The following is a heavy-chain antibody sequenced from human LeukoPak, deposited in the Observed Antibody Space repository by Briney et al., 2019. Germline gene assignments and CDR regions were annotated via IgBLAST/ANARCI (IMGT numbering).Heavy chain of an antibody. Sequence: ASVKVSCKASGYTFTGYYMHWVRQAPGQGLEWMGGIIPIFGTANYAQKFQGRVTITADEPTSTAYMELSSLRSEDTAVYYCARDVSVGGPSTGVDYWGQGTLVTVSS. CDR3: ARDVSVGGPSTGVDY. J-gene: IGHJ4*02. D-gene: IGHD3-16*01. CDR2: IIPIFGTA. V-gene: IGHV1-69*13. CDR1: GYTFTGYY.